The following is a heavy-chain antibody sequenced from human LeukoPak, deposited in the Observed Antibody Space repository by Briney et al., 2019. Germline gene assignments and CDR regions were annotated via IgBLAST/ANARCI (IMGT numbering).Heavy chain of an antibody. J-gene: IGHJ4*02. D-gene: IGHD3-3*01. CDR3: ARDMYYDFWSGYDY. Sequence: PGGSLRLSCAASGFTFDDYGMSWVRQAPGKGLEWVSGINWNGGSTGYADSVKGRFTISRDNAKNSLYLQMNSLRAEDTALYYCARDMYYDFWSGYDYWGQGTLVTVSS. V-gene: IGHV3-20*04. CDR2: INWNGGST. CDR1: GFTFDDYG.